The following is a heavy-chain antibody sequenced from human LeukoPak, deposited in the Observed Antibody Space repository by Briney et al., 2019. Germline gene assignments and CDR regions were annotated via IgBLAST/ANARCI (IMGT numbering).Heavy chain of an antibody. J-gene: IGHJ4*01. CDR2: ITGNGGRT. CDR1: GFTTHYW. Sequence: GGSLRLSCTASGFTTHYWLNWVRQSPGKGLEWVSVITGNGGRTYYTESVKGRFTISRDNSKNTLSPQMNSLRAEDTAVYYCVKDAVAPGSGGDYFDYWGHGTLVTVSS. CDR3: VKDAVAPGSGGDYFDY. D-gene: IGHD3-10*01. V-gene: IGHV3-23*01.